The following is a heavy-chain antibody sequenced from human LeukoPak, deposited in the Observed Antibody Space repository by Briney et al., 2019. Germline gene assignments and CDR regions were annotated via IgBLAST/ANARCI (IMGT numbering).Heavy chain of an antibody. J-gene: IGHJ4*02. D-gene: IGHD3-10*01. V-gene: IGHV3-7*03. CDR2: IKEDGSEK. CDR1: GVTLSRYW. CDR3: ASRPPTSRTYYGVFDY. Sequence: PGGSLRLSCAASGVTLSRYWMSWVRQAPGKGPEWVANIKEDGSEKYYVDSVKGRFTISRDNAKNSLYLQMNSLRAEDTAVYYCASRPPTSRTYYGVFDYWGQGALVTVSS.